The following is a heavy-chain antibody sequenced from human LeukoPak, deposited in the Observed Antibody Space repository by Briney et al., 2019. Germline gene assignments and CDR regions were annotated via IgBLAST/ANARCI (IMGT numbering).Heavy chain of an antibody. J-gene: IGHJ3*02. D-gene: IGHD3-10*01. V-gene: IGHV1-46*01. CDR3: ATRGAWFGELLYHDAFDI. Sequence: ASVKVSCMASGYTFTSYYMHWVRQAPGQGLEWMGIINPSGGSTSYAQKFQGRVTMTRDTSTSTVYMELSSLRSEDTAVYYCATRGAWFGELLYHDAFDIWGQGTMVTVSS. CDR2: INPSGGST. CDR1: GYTFTSYY.